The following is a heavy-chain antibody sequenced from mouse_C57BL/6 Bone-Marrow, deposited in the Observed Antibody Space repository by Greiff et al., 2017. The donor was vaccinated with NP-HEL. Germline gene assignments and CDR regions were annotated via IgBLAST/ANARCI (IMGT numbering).Heavy chain of an antibody. CDR1: GYTFTSYG. V-gene: IGHV1-81*01. CDR2: IYPRSGNT. J-gene: IGHJ4*01. CDR3: ARRGAYYYGSRGAMDY. Sequence: VQLQQSGAELARPGASVKLSCKASGYTFTSYGISWVKQRTGQGLEWTGEIYPRSGNTYYNEKFKGKATLTADKSSSTAYMELRSLTSEDSAVYFCARRGAYYYGSRGAMDYWGQGTSVTVSS. D-gene: IGHD1-1*01.